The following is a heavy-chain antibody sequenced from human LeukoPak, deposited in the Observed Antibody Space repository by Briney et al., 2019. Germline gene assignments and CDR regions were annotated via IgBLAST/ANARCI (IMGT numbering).Heavy chain of an antibody. CDR3: ARHERGLAAAAS. J-gene: IGHJ5*02. V-gene: IGHV4-38-2*01. CDR2: IYHSGST. D-gene: IGHD6-13*01. Sequence: SETLSLTCAVSGYSINSGYYWGWIRQPPGKGLEWIGSIYHSGSTYYNPSLKSRVTISVDTSKNQFSLKLNSMTAADTAVYYCARHERGLAAAASWGQGTLVTVSS. CDR1: GYSINSGYY.